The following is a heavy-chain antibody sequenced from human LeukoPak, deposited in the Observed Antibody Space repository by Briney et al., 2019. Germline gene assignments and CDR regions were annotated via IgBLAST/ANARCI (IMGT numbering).Heavy chain of an antibody. CDR2: ISSSSYI. D-gene: IGHD6-13*01. CDR1: GFTFSSYS. J-gene: IGHJ4*02. V-gene: IGHV3-21*01. CDR3: ARAGDSSSWYYFDY. Sequence: GGSLRLSCAASGFTFSSYSMNWVRQAPGKGLEWVSSISSSSYIYYADSVKGRFTISRDNAKNSLYLQMNSLRAEDTAVYYCARAGDSSSWYYFDYWGQGTLVTVSS.